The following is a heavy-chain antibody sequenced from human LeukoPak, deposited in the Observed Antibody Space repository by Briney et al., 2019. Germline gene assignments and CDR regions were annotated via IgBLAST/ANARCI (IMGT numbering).Heavy chain of an antibody. CDR3: ESLYSGSYYALDY. J-gene: IGHJ4*02. CDR1: GGSFSGYY. V-gene: IGHV4-34*01. CDR2: INHSGST. Sequence: SETLSLTCAVYGGSFSGYYWSWIRQPPGKGLEWIGEINHSGSTNYNPSLKSRVTISVDTSKNQFSLKLSSVTAADTAVYYCESLYSGSYYALDYWAREPWSPSPQ. D-gene: IGHD1-26*01.